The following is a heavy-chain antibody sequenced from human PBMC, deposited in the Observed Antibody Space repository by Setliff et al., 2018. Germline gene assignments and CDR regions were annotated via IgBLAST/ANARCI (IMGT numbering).Heavy chain of an antibody. D-gene: IGHD3-10*01. CDR3: ARGSRFGTIVYKGDYYMDV. J-gene: IGHJ6*03. CDR2: INTNTGNP. CDR1: GYTFSTYA. Sequence: VKVSCKGSGYTFSTYAIIWMRQAPGQGLEWMGWINTNTGNPTYAQGFTGRFVFSLDTSVSTTYLQISSLKSEDTAVYYCARGSRFGTIVYKGDYYMDVWGKGTTVTVSS. V-gene: IGHV7-4-1*02.